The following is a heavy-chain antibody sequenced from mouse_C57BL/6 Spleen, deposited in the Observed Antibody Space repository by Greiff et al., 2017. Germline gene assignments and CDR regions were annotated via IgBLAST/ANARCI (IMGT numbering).Heavy chain of an antibody. V-gene: IGHV1-50*01. CDR1: GYTFTSYW. Sequence: QVQLQQPGAELVKPGASVKLSCKASGYTFTSYWMQWVKQRPGRGLEWIGAIDPSDSYTNYNQKFKGKATLTVDTSSSTAYMQLSSLTSEDSAVYYCARSELGRSDYAMDDWGQGTSVTVSS. J-gene: IGHJ4*01. CDR2: IDPSDSYT. CDR3: ARSELGRSDYAMDD. D-gene: IGHD4-1*01.